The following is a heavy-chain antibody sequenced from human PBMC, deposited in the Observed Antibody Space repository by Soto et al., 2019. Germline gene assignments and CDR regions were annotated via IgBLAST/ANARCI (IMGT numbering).Heavy chain of an antibody. CDR1: GFTFRSYG. J-gene: IGHJ6*02. CDR3: ARDRLVPYCYGMDV. V-gene: IGHV3-33*01. Sequence: QMQLVESGGGVVQPGRSLRLSCAASGFTFRSYGIHWVRQAPGKGLEWVALIWFDGSKKYYVDSVKGRFAVSRDNSKNTLYLQMNSLRVEDTAVYYGARDRLVPYCYGMDVWGQGTTVTVSS. CDR2: IWFDGSKK. D-gene: IGHD2-2*01.